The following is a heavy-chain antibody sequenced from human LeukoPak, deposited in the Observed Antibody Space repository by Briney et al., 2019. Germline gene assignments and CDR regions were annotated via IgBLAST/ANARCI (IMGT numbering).Heavy chain of an antibody. V-gene: IGHV3-64D*06. CDR2: ISSNGGST. CDR1: GFPFITYV. CDR3: VAGLFGP. Sequence: GGSLRLSCLASGFPFITYVMHWVRQAPGKGLEYVSGISSNGGSTYYAGSVKGRLTISRDNSKNTLYLQMSSLRADDTAVYYCVAGLFGPWGQGTLVTVSS. J-gene: IGHJ5*02.